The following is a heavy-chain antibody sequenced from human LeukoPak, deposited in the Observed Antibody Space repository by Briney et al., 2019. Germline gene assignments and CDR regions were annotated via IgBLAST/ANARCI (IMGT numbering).Heavy chain of an antibody. V-gene: IGHV1-2*02. D-gene: IGHD2-2*02. CDR3: ARALGYCSSTSCYSGWFDP. CDR1: GYTFTGYY. J-gene: IGHJ5*02. Sequence: GASVKVSCKASGYTFTGYYMHWVRQAPGQGLEWMGWINPNSGGTNYAQKFQGRVTMTRDTSISTAYMELSRLRSDDTAVYYCARALGYCSSTSCYSGWFDPWGQGTLVTVSP. CDR2: INPNSGGT.